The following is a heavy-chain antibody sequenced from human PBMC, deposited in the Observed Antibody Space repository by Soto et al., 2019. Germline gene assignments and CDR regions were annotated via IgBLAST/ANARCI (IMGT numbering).Heavy chain of an antibody. J-gene: IGHJ6*03. V-gene: IGHV4-34*01. D-gene: IGHD6-13*01. CDR3: ARSHPPPSIAAAGIRHGNYYYMDV. CDR2: INHSGST. Sequence: SETLSLTCAVYGGSFSGYYWSWIRQPPGKGLEWIGEINHSGSTNYNPSLKSRVTISVDTSKNQFSLKLSSVTAADTAVYYCARSHPPPSIAAAGIRHGNYYYMDVWGKGTTVTVSS. CDR1: GGSFSGYY.